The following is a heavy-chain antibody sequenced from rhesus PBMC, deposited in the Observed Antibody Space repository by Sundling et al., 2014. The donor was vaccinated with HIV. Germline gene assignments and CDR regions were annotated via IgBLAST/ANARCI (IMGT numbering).Heavy chain of an antibody. CDR1: GGSISSTY. J-gene: IGHJ4*01. CDR2: IHGRDNNT. D-gene: IGHD3-3*01. V-gene: IGHV4-169*01. Sequence: QLQLQESGPGLVKPSETLSVTCAVSGGSISSTYWSWIRQAPGKGLEWIGYIHGRDNNTDYNPSLKSRVTLSVDTSKNQFSLKLSSVTAADTAVFYCARTGPWTGYYSFDFWGQGVLVTVSS. CDR3: ARTGPWTGYYSFDF.